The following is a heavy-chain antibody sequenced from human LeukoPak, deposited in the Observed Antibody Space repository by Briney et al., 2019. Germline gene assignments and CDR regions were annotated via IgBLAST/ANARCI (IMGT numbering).Heavy chain of an antibody. CDR2: MNPNSGNT. V-gene: IGHV1-8*01. CDR1: GYTFTSYD. D-gene: IGHD5-12*01. CDR3: ARDRGVDIVATLNFDY. J-gene: IGHJ4*02. Sequence: GASVKVSCKASGYTFTSYDINWVRQATGQGVEWMGWMNPNSGNTGYAQKFQGRVTMTRNTSISTAYMELSSLRSEDTAVYYCARDRGVDIVATLNFDYWGQGTLVTVSS.